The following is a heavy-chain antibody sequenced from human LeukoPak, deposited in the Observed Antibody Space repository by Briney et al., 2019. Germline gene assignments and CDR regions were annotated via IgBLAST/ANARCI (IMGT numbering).Heavy chain of an antibody. J-gene: IGHJ6*02. CDR2: IYYSGST. Sequence: GSLRLSCTASGFTFSSYWMTWIRQPPGKGLEWIGSIYYSGSTYYNPSLKSRVTISVDTSKNQFSLKLSSVTAADTAVYYCGSGYSSGWYPDYYYYAMDVWGQGTTVTVSS. CDR1: GFTFSSYW. D-gene: IGHD6-13*01. V-gene: IGHV4-39*01. CDR3: GSGYSSGWYPDYYYYAMDV.